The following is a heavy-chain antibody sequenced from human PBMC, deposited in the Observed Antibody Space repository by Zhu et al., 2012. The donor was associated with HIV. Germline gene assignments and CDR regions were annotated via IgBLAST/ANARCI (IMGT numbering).Heavy chain of an antibody. J-gene: IGHJ4*02. Sequence: QVQLQESGPGLVKPSETLSLTCTVSGGSISSYYWSWIRQPPGKGLEWIGYIYTSGSTNYNPSLKSRVTISVDTPKNQFSLKLSSVTAADTAVYYCARATIGNYYDSSGYYYLFDYWGQGTLVTVSS. V-gene: IGHV4-4*09. CDR1: GGSISSYY. CDR3: ARATIGNYYDSSGYYYLFDY. D-gene: IGHD3-22*01. CDR2: IYTSGST.